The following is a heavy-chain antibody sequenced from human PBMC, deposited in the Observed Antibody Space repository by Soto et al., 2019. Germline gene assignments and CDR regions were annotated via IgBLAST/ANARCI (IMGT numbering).Heavy chain of an antibody. CDR2: IPYDGINK. D-gene: IGHD3-3*01. V-gene: IGHV3-30*18. CDR3: AKDPTILGRYYYALDV. Sequence: QEQLVESGGGVVQPGRSLRLSCTASGFTFTSHAMHWVRQAPGKGLEWVAGIPYDGINKYHSDSVTGRFTISRDNSKNTLYLQMNSLRSEDTAVYFCAKDPTILGRYYYALDVWGQGTTVTVSS. J-gene: IGHJ6*02. CDR1: GFTFTSHA.